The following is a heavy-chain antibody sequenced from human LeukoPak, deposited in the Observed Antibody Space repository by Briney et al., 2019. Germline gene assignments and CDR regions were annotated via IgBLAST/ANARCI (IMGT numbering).Heavy chain of an antibody. CDR1: GFTFSSYE. CDR3: ARVQATVTTGAFDI. J-gene: IGHJ3*02. Sequence: GGSLRLSCAASGFTFSSYEMNWVRQAPGKGLEWVSYISSSGSTIYYADSVKGRFTISRDNAKNSLYLQMNSLRAEDTAVYYCARVQATVTTGAFDIWGQGTMVTVSS. CDR2: ISSSGSTI. V-gene: IGHV3-48*03. D-gene: IGHD4-17*01.